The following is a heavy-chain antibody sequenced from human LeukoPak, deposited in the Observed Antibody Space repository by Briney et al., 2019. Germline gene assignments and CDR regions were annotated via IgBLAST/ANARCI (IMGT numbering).Heavy chain of an antibody. D-gene: IGHD3-3*01. V-gene: IGHV1-2*02. CDR3: ARGEGISITIFGVVLDY. Sequence: GASVKVSCKASGYTFTGYYMHWVRQAPGQGLEWMGWINPNSGGTNCAQKFQGRVTMTRDTSISTAYMELSRLRSDDTAVYYCARGEGISITIFGVVLDYWGQGTLVTVSS. CDR2: INPNSGGT. J-gene: IGHJ4*02. CDR1: GYTFTGYY.